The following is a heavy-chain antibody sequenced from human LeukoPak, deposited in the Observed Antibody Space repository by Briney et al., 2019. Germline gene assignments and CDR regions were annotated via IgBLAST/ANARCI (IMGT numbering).Heavy chain of an antibody. V-gene: IGHV3-30*18. J-gene: IGHJ4*02. CDR1: GFTFSSYG. CDR2: ISYDGSNK. Sequence: GRSLRLSCAASGFTFSSYGMHWVRQAPGKGLEWVAVISYDGSNKYYADSVKGRFTISRDNSKNTLYLQMNSLRAEDTAVYYCAKLIVGATCVDYWGQGTLVTVSS. CDR3: AKLIVGATCVDY. D-gene: IGHD1-26*01.